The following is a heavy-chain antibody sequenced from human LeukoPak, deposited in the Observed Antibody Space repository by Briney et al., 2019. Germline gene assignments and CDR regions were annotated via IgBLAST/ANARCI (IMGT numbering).Heavy chain of an antibody. D-gene: IGHD6-6*01. CDR2: IWYDGSNK. CDR1: GFTFSSYG. V-gene: IGHV3-33*01. J-gene: IGHJ4*02. Sequence: GRSLRLSCAASGFTFSSYGMHWVRQAPGKGLEWVAVIWYDGSNKYYADSVKGRFTISRDNSKNTLYLQMNSLRAEDTAVYYCAAGELVLYYWGQGTLVTVSS. CDR3: AAGELVLYY.